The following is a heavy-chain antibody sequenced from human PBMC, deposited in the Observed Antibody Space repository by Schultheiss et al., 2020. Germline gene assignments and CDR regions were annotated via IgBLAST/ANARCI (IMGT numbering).Heavy chain of an antibody. CDR2: ISYDGSNK. CDR3: AKDPGASSGYYDY. V-gene: IGHV3-30*18. Sequence: GESLKISCAASGFTFSSYGMHWVRQAPGKGLEWVAIISYDGSNKYYADSVKGRLTISRDNSKNTLNLQMNSLRAEDTAVYYCAKDPGASSGYYDYWGQGTLVTGYS. CDR1: GFTFSSYG. J-gene: IGHJ4*02. D-gene: IGHD3-22*01.